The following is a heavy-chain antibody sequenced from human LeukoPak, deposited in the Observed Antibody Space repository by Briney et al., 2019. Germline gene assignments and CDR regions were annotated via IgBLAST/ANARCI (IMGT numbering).Heavy chain of an antibody. Sequence: SETLSLTCAVYGGSFSGYYWSWIRQPPGKGLEWIGEINHSGSTNYDPSLKSRVTISVDTSKNQFSLKLSSVTAADTAVYYCAGGPAVTTNDHWGQGTLVTVFS. J-gene: IGHJ4*02. CDR2: INHSGST. V-gene: IGHV4-34*01. CDR3: AGGPAVTTNDH. CDR1: GGSFSGYY. D-gene: IGHD4-17*01.